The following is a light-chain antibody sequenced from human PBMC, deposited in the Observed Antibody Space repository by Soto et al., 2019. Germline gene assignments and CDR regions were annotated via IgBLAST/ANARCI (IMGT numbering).Light chain of an antibody. Sequence: DIVMTQTPLSSPVTLGQPDAISCRSSQSLVHSDGNTYLNWVQQRPGQHPKLLNYKISNRFSGVPDRFSGSGAGTDFTLKISRVEAEDVGNYYCRQATQYSLNFGQGNKLEIK. V-gene: IGKV2-24*01. CDR1: QSLVHSDGNTY. CDR3: RQATQYSLN. CDR2: KIS. J-gene: IGKJ2*01.